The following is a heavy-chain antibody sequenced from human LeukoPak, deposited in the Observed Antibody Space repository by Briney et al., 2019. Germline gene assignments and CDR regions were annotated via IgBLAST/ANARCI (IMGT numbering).Heavy chain of an antibody. Sequence: SETLSLTCTVSGGSISSSSYYWGWIRQPPGKGLEWIGSIYYSGSTYYNPSLKSRVTISVDTSKNQFSLKLSSVTAADTAVYYCATEEYGVITYWGQGTLVTVSS. CDR2: IYYSGST. D-gene: IGHD3-16*02. V-gene: IGHV4-39*01. CDR3: ATEEYGVITY. J-gene: IGHJ4*02. CDR1: GGSISSSSYY.